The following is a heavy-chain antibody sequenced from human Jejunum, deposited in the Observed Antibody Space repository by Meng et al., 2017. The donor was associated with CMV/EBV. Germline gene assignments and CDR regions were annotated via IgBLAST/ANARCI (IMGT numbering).Heavy chain of an antibody. V-gene: IGHV1-18*04. J-gene: IGHJ4*02. CDR1: GYTFTDHN. CDR3: ARDVWGFDY. D-gene: IGHD7-27*01. Sequence: QVHLLQSGDEVKKPGAYGKISCKTSGYTFTDHNIGWVRQAPGQGLEWVGWISLGNGQTVYGHKVQGRVTVTTDTSTSTAYMELRSLRSDDTAMYYCARDVWGFDYWGQGTLVTVSS. CDR2: ISLGNGQT.